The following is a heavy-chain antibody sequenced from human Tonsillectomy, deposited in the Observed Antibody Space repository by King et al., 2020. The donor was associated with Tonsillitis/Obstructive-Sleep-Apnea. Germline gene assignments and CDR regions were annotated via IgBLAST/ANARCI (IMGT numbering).Heavy chain of an antibody. Sequence: QLQESGPGLVKPSQTLSLTCTVSGGSISNDGYYWTWIRQHPGKGLEWIGYISDSGSTYYNPSLKSRVTFSVDTSKNQISLTLTSVTAADTAVYYCARSMIRGVITNWFDPWGQGTLVTVSS. J-gene: IGHJ5*02. D-gene: IGHD3-10*01. V-gene: IGHV4-31*03. CDR2: ISDSGST. CDR1: GGSISNDGYY. CDR3: ARSMIRGVITNWFDP.